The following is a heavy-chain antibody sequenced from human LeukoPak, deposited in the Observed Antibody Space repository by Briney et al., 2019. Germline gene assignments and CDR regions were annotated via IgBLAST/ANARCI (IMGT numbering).Heavy chain of an antibody. J-gene: IGHJ4*02. CDR3: ARERITNGREDFDY. CDR1: GFTFSSYA. D-gene: IGHD3-10*01. V-gene: IGHV3-23*01. CDR2: ISGSGGST. Sequence: GGSLRLSCAASGFTFSSYAMSWVRQAPGKGLEWVSAISGSGGSTYYADSVRGRFTISRDNSHNTLYLQMSSLRPDDTAVYYCARERITNGREDFDYWGQGTLVTVSS.